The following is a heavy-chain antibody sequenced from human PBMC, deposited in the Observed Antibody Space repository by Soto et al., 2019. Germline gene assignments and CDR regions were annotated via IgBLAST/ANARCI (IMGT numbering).Heavy chain of an antibody. V-gene: IGHV1-18*01. CDR2: ISAYNGNT. Sequence: ASVKVSCKASGYTLTSYGISWVRQAPGQGLEWMGWISAYNGNTNYAQKLQGRITMTTDTSTSTAYMELRSLRSDDTAVYYCARGGGIKELLNYFDYWGQGTLVPVSS. CDR1: GYTLTSYG. D-gene: IGHD2-15*01. J-gene: IGHJ4*02. CDR3: ARGGGIKELLNYFDY.